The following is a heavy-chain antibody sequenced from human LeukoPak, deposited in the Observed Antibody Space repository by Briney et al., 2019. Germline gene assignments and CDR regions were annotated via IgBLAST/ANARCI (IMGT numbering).Heavy chain of an antibody. J-gene: IGHJ6*03. Sequence: GGSLRLSCAASGFTFDDYAMHWVRQAPGKGLEWVSGISWNSGSIGYADSVKGRFTIARDNAKNSLYLQMNSLRAEDTAVYYCARSSITMVRGVIKSTTSWYHYYNMDVWGKGTTVTVSS. CDR2: ISWNSGSI. D-gene: IGHD3-10*01. CDR1: GFTFDDYA. CDR3: ARSSITMVRGVIKSTTSWYHYYNMDV. V-gene: IGHV3-9*01.